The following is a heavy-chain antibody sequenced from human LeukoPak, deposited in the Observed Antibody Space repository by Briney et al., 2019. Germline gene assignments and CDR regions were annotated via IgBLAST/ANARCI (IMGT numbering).Heavy chain of an antibody. CDR2: ISAYNGNT. Sequence: AASVKVSCKASGYTFTSYGIGWVRQAPGQGLEWMGWISAYNGNTNYAQKLQGRVTMTTDTSTSTAYMELRSLRSDDTAVYYCARGSSNYDFWSGYLWYFDYWGQGTLVTVSS. CDR3: ARGSSNYDFWSGYLWYFDY. V-gene: IGHV1-18*01. CDR1: GYTFTSYG. J-gene: IGHJ4*02. D-gene: IGHD3-3*01.